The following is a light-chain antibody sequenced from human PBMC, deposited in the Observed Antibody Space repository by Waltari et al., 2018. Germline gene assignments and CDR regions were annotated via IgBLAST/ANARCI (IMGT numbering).Light chain of an antibody. Sequence: SVLHSSNNKTDFAWYQQKPGQPPKLLIYWASTRKSGVPDRFSGSGSGTDFTLTISSLQAEDVAVYYCQQFQSHLRTFGQGTKVEI. V-gene: IGKV4-1*01. J-gene: IGKJ1*01. CDR2: WAS. CDR1: SVLHSSNNKTD. CDR3: QQFQSHLRT.